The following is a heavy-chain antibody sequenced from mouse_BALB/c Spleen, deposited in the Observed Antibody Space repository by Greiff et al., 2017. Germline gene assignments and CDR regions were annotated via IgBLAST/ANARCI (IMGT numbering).Heavy chain of an antibody. V-gene: IGHV5-6*01. D-gene: IGHD2-4*01. J-gene: IGHJ3*01. CDR1: GFTFSSYG. Sequence: EVQVVESGGDLVKPGGSLKLSCAASGFTFSSYGMSWVRPTPDKRLEWVATISSGGSYNYYPDSVKGRYTIARDNAKNTLYLQMSSLRSEAAAMYDCARHPRTMIASWFAYWGQGTLVTVSA. CDR3: ARHPRTMIASWFAY. CDR2: ISSGGSYN.